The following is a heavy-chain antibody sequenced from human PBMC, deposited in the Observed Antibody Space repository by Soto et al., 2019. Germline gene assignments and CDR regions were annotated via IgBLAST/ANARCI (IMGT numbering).Heavy chain of an antibody. D-gene: IGHD3-22*01. CDR1: GGSFSGYY. CDR3: ARPNYYGAATYYYGMDV. V-gene: IGHV4-34*01. CDR2: INHSGST. Sequence: QVQLQQWGAGLLKPSETLSLTCAVYGGSFSGYYWSWIRQPPGKGLEWIGEINHSGSTNYNPSLKSRVTISVDTSKNQFSLKLSSVTAADTAVYYCARPNYYGAATYYYGMDVWGLGTTVTVSS. J-gene: IGHJ6*02.